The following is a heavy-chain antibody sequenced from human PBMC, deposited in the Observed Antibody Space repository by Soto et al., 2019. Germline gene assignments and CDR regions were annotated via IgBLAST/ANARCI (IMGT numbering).Heavy chain of an antibody. Sequence: SETLSLTCTVSGGSIGSYSWSWIRQPPGKGLEWIGYVYYSGSTNYNPSLKSRVTISVDTSKNQFSLKLSSVTAADTAVYYCASEKQLGWFDPWGQRTLVTVSS. J-gene: IGHJ5*02. CDR1: GGSIGSYS. CDR2: VYYSGST. V-gene: IGHV4-59*01. D-gene: IGHD6-13*01. CDR3: ASEKQLGWFDP.